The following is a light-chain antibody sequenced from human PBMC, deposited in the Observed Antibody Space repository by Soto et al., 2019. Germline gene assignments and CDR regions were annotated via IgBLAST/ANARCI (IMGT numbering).Light chain of an antibody. Sequence: QSVLTQPPSVSGAPGQRITISCTGSSSNIGAGYEVHWYQQLPGTAPKLLIYDTINRPSGVPDRFSGSKSGTSASLAITGLQAEEEADYYCQSYDSSLSGAVFGGGTEVTVL. J-gene: IGLJ3*02. CDR3: QSYDSSLSGAV. CDR2: DTI. V-gene: IGLV1-40*01. CDR1: SSNIGAGYE.